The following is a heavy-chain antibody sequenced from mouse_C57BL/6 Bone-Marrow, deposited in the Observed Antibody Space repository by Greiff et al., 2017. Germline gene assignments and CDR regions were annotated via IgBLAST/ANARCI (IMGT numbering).Heavy chain of an antibody. Sequence: EVKLMESGGGLVQPGGSLKLSCAASGFTFSDYYMYWVRQTPEKRLEWVAYISNGGGSTYYPDTVKGRFTISRDNAKSTLYRQMSRLKSEETAMYYSVRQGRVYEYDERYYIDYWGQGTTLTVSS. D-gene: IGHD2-4*01. CDR2: ISNGGGST. V-gene: IGHV5-12*01. CDR3: VRQGRVYEYDERYYIDY. J-gene: IGHJ2*01. CDR1: GFTFSDYY.